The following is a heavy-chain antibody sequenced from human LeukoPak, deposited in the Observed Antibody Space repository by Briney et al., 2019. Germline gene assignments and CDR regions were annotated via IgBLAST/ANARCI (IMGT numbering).Heavy chain of an antibody. V-gene: IGHV1-24*01. CDR1: GHTLSDLT. CDR2: FDPGNGEI. CDR3: ARSDSSSWYRQAEVAAVAGTDY. Sequence: ASVKVSCKVSGHTLSDLTMHWVRQAPGKGLEWMGGFDPGNGEIIYAQKFQGRVTMTEDASTDTAFMELSSLKSEDTAVYYCARSDSSSWYRQAEVAAVAGTDYWGQGTLVTVSS. D-gene: IGHD6-13*01. J-gene: IGHJ4*02.